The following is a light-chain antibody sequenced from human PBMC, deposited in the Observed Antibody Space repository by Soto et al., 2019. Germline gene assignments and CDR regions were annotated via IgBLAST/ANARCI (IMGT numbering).Light chain of an antibody. CDR2: GAS. CDR1: QIVSSSY. J-gene: IGKJ5*01. CDR3: QQYGSSPIT. Sequence: IVWTQSPGTLALSPGDRCPLSWMASQIVSSSYLAWYQQKPVQAPRLLIYGASTRATCIPDRFSGDGSVKHFTLTISRLEAEDFVMSYCQQYGSSPITVGQGTRMEIK. V-gene: IGKV3-20*01.